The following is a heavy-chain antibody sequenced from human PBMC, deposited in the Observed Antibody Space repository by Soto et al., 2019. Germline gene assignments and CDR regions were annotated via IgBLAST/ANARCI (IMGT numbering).Heavy chain of an antibody. CDR2: IYWNDDK. J-gene: IGHJ4*02. D-gene: IGHD2-2*01. Sequence: QITLKESGPTVVKPTQTLTMTCTFSGFSLSTTGGGVGWIRQPPVKALEWLALIYWNDDKRYSPSLKRRLTITKDTSKNQVVLTMTNMDPVDTATYYCAHRDQLRPFDYWGQGNLVTVSS. V-gene: IGHV2-5*01. CDR1: GFSLSTTGGG. CDR3: AHRDQLRPFDY.